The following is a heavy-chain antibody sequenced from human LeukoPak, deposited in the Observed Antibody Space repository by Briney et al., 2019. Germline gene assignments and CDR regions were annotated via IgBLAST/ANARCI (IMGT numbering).Heavy chain of an antibody. CDR2: VKEDGSEQ. V-gene: IGHV3-7*01. D-gene: IGHD2-15*01. CDR3: ARAILYCSGGSCQPFSVFDS. CDR1: GFIFSSYY. J-gene: IGHJ4*02. Sequence: GGSLRLSCAASGFIFSSYYMAWVRQAPGKGLEWVANVKEDGSEQHYMDSLKGRFTVSRDNAKNSVYLQMNSLRADDTAVYYCARAILYCSGGSCQPFSVFDSWGKGTLVTVSS.